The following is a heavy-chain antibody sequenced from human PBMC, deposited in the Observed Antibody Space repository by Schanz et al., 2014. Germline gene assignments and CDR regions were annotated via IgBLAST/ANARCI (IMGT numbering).Heavy chain of an antibody. CDR2: VNPSVRGT. V-gene: IGHV1-46*03. D-gene: IGHD6-13*01. J-gene: IGHJ4*02. Sequence: QVQLVQSGAEVKKPGASVKVSCKASGYTFISYGVKWVRQAPGQGLEWMGIVNPSVRGTHFARECQGRVTMTRDTSTSTVYMELSSLRSEDTAVYYCARDGVDAAAGGNYWGQGTLVTVSS. CDR3: ARDGVDAAAGGNY. CDR1: GYTFISYG.